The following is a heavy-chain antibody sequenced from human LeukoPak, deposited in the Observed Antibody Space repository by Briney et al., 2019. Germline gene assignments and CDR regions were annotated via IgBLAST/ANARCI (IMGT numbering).Heavy chain of an antibody. D-gene: IGHD6-13*01. Sequence: SQTLSLTCAISGDSVSSNSAAWNWIRQSPSRGLEWLGRTYFRSKWISDYAVSVKSRITIDADTSKNQFSLHLNSATPEDTAVYYCARDLSGSAAGAMNWFDPWGQGTLVAVSS. V-gene: IGHV6-1*01. J-gene: IGHJ5*02. CDR2: TYFRSKWIS. CDR3: ARDLSGSAAGAMNWFDP. CDR1: GDSVSSNSAA.